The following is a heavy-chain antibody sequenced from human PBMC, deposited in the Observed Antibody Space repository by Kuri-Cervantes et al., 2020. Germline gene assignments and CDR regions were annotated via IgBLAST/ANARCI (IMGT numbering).Heavy chain of an antibody. Sequence: SETLSLTCTVSGGSISSYYWSWIRQPPGKGLEWIGEINHSGSTNYNPSLKSRVTISVDKSKNQFSLKLSSVTAADTAVYYCARDIGEVAARPLNWFDPWGQGTLVTVSS. D-gene: IGHD6-6*01. CDR1: GGSISSYY. CDR2: INHSGST. V-gene: IGHV4-59*12. CDR3: ARDIGEVAARPLNWFDP. J-gene: IGHJ5*02.